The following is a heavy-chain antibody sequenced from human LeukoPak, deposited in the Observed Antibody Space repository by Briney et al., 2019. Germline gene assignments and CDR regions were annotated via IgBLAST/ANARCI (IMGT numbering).Heavy chain of an antibody. V-gene: IGHV3-48*01. D-gene: IGHD5-18*01. CDR1: GFTFTSYS. CDR2: ISSSSSPTI. J-gene: IGHJ4*02. CDR3: ARRVVGYNYGVDY. Sequence: PGGSLRLSCAASGFTFTSYSMNWVRQSPGKGLEWVSYISSSSSPTIYYADSVKGRFTITRDNAKNSLYLQMNSLRAEDTAVYYCARRVVGYNYGVDYWGQGTLVTVSS.